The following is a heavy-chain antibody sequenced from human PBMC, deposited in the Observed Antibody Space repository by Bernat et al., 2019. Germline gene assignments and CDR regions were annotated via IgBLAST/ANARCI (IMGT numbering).Heavy chain of an antibody. CDR3: ARMRQVLTNDYVDS. CDR1: GFTFRNHG. D-gene: IGHD3-10*01. J-gene: IGHJ4*02. CDR2: IWYDKSQI. Sequence: QVQLVESGGGVVQPGRSLRLSCAASGFTFRNHGMHWVRQVPGKGLEWVALIWYDKSQIYYTDSVKGRFTISRDDSKNTLYLQMNGLRAEDTAVYYWARMRQVLTNDYVDSWGQGTLVTVSS. V-gene: IGHV3-33*01.